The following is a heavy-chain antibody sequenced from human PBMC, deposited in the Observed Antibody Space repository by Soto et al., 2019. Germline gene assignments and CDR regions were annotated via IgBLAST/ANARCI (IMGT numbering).Heavy chain of an antibody. CDR3: ARDIVVVPAARSYYYYYGMDV. CDR2: IVVGSGNT. V-gene: IGHV1-58*02. CDR1: GFTFTSSA. Sequence: SVKVSCKASGFTFTSSAMQWVRQARGQRLEWIGWIVVGSGNTNYAQKFQERVTITRDMSTSTAYMELSSLRSEDTAVYYCARDIVVVPAARSYYYYYGMDVWGQGTTVTVSS. D-gene: IGHD2-2*01. J-gene: IGHJ6*02.